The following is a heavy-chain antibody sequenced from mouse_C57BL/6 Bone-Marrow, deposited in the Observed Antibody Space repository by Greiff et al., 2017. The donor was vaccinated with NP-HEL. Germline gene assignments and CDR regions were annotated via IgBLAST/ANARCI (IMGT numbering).Heavy chain of an antibody. CDR2: ISSGGSYT. D-gene: IGHD1-1*01. Sequence: EVMLVESGGDLVKPGGSLKLSCAASGFTFSSYGMSWVRQTPDKRLEWVATISSGGSYTYYPDSVKGRFTISRDNAKNTLYLQMSSLKSEDTAMYYCASPIYYYGSRFAYWGQGTLVTVSA. CDR3: ASPIYYYGSRFAY. V-gene: IGHV5-6*02. J-gene: IGHJ3*01. CDR1: GFTFSSYG.